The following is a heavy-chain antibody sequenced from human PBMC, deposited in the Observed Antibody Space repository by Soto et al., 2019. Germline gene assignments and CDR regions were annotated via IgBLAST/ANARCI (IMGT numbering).Heavy chain of an antibody. CDR1: GGSISSYY. Sequence: SETLSLTCTVSGGSISSYYWSWIRQPPGKGLEWIGYIYYSGSTNYNPSLKSRVTISVDTSKNQFSLKLSSVTAADTAVYYCARALTTYYYDSSGYYSPTTPDAFDIWDQGTMVTVSS. CDR2: IYYSGST. D-gene: IGHD3-22*01. CDR3: ARALTTYYYDSSGYYSPTTPDAFDI. J-gene: IGHJ3*02. V-gene: IGHV4-59*01.